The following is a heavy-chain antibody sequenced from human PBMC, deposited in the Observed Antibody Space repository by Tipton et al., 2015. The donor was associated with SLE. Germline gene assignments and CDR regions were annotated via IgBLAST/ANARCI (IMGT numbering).Heavy chain of an antibody. CDR2: ISSSGSTI. Sequence: GSLRLSCAASGFTFSSYEMNWVRQAPGKGLEWVSYISSSGSTIYYADSVKGRFTISRDNAKNSLYLQMNSLRAEDTAVYYCARDGGYGEVWKAFDIWGQGTRVTVSS. CDR3: ARDGGYGEVWKAFDI. CDR1: GFTFSSYE. J-gene: IGHJ3*02. V-gene: IGHV3-48*03. D-gene: IGHD4-17*01.